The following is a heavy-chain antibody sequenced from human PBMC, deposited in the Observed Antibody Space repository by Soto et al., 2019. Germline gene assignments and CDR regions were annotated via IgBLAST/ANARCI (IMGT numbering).Heavy chain of an antibody. CDR3: ARGYPRGLLVVGPAAMQVYYYYMDV. J-gene: IGHJ6*03. CDR2: MNPNSGNT. V-gene: IGHV1-8*01. D-gene: IGHD2-2*01. CDR1: GYTFTSYD. Sequence: ASVKVSCKASGYTFTSYDINWVRQATGQGLEWMGWMNPNSGNTGYAQKFQGRVTMTRNTSISTAYMELSSLGSEDTAVYYCARGYPRGLLVVGPAAMQVYYYYMDVWGKGTTVTVSS.